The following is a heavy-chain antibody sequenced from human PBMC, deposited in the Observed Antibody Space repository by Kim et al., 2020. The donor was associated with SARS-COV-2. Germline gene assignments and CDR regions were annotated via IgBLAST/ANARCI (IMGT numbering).Heavy chain of an antibody. V-gene: IGHV4-38-2*02. CDR2: IYHSGST. CDR1: GYSISSGYY. D-gene: IGHD3-9*01. Sequence: GSLSLTCTVSGYSISSGYYWGWIRQPPGKGLEWIGSIYHSGSTYYNPSLKSRVTISVDTSKNQFSLKLSSVTAADTAVYYCATIPGYDILTGYYRGLAQDYGMDVWGQGTTVTVSS. CDR3: ATIPGYDILTGYYRGLAQDYGMDV. J-gene: IGHJ6*02.